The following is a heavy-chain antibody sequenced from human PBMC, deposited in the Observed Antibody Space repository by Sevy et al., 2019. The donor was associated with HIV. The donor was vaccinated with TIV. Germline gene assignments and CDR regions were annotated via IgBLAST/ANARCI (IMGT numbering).Heavy chain of an antibody. J-gene: IGHJ4*02. CDR3: AREGSYSTTAQVDY. CDR1: GYTFTCYG. Sequence: ASVKVSCKASGYTFTCYGMSWVRQAPGQGLEWMGWISAYNGNTNYAQKLQGRVTMTTDTSTSTAYMELRSLRSDDTAVYYCAREGSYSTTAQVDYWGQGALVTVSS. CDR2: ISAYNGNT. V-gene: IGHV1-18*01. D-gene: IGHD4-17*01.